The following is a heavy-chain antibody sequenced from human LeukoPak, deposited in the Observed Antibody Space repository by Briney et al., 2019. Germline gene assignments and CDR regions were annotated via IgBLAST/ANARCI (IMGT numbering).Heavy chain of an antibody. J-gene: IGHJ3*01. CDR1: GGSISSGPYY. D-gene: IGHD2-2*01. Sequence: PSETLSLTCTVSGGSISSGPYYWGWIRQPPGKGLEWIGSIHYSGRTYYNPSLKSRVTISVDTSKNQFSLKLSSVTAADTAVYYCARSYCSSSCFAVGAFDFWGQGTVVTVSS. CDR3: ARSYCSSSCFAVGAFDF. CDR2: IHYSGRT. V-gene: IGHV4-39*01.